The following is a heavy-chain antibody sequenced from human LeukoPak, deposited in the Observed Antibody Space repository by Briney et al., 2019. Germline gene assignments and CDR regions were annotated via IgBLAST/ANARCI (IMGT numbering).Heavy chain of an antibody. D-gene: IGHD5-18*01. V-gene: IGHV4-30-2*01. CDR3: ARATNSGGYSYGRAFDY. Sequence: SQTLSLTCAVSGGSISSGGYSWSWIRQPPGKGLEWIGYIYHSGSTYYNPSLKSRVTISVDRSKNQFSLKLSSVTAADTAVYYCARATNSGGYSYGRAFDYWGQGTLVTVSS. J-gene: IGHJ4*02. CDR1: GGSISSGGYS. CDR2: IYHSGST.